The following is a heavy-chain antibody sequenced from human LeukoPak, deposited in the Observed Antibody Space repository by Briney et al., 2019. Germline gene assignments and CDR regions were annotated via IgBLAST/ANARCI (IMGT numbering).Heavy chain of an antibody. V-gene: IGHV1-18*01. Sequence: ASVTVSCTASGYTFTSYGISWVREAPGQGLGWMGWISAYNGNTNYAQKLQGTDTMTTDTSTSTAYMELRSLRSDDTAVYYCARGYDSSGWYYYYYYGMDVWGQGTTVTVSS. CDR3: ARGYDSSGWYYYYYYGMDV. D-gene: IGHD6-19*01. J-gene: IGHJ6*02. CDR2: ISAYNGNT. CDR1: GYTFTSYG.